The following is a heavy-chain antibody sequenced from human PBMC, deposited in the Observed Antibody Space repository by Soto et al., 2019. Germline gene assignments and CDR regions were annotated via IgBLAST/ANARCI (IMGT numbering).Heavy chain of an antibody. J-gene: IGHJ4*02. Sequence: PSETLSLTCIVSGQSTSSDSNWWSWVRQPPGKALEWIAESYHSGSTNYNPSLKSRVTISVDRSMNQFSLKVSSVTAADTAVYYCARTYSSGWYLNFWGQGILVTSPQ. D-gene: IGHD6-19*01. V-gene: IGHV4-4*02. CDR2: SYHSGST. CDR1: GQSTSSDSNW. CDR3: ARTYSSGWYLNF.